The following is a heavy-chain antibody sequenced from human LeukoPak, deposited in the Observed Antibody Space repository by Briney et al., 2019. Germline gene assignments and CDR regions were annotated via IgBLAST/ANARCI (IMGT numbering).Heavy chain of an antibody. CDR2: IYHSGST. D-gene: IGHD3-16*02. CDR3: ARLAGRNRLGELSLLLDY. J-gene: IGHJ4*02. Sequence: SETLSLTCAVSGGSISSSNWWSWVCQPPGKGLEWIGEIYHSGSTNYNPSLKSRVTISVDKSKNQFSLKLSSVTAADTAVYYCARLAGRNRLGELSLLLDYWGQGTLVTVSS. CDR1: GGSISSSNW. V-gene: IGHV4-4*02.